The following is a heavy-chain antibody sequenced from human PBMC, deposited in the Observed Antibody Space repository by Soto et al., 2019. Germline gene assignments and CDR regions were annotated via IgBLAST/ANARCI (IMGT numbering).Heavy chain of an antibody. CDR3: ARDPHYYDTTGYCLDY. CDR1: GYTFSTYA. J-gene: IGHJ4*02. Sequence: QVQLVQSGAEVKKPGASVKVSCKASGYTFSTYAMHWVRQAPGQRLEWMGWINGDNGNTRYSQKFQGRMTITRDTSARTVAMALRSLRSEDTAVYYCARDPHYYDTTGYCLDYWGQGTLVTVSS. V-gene: IGHV1-3*01. CDR2: INGDNGNT. D-gene: IGHD3-22*01.